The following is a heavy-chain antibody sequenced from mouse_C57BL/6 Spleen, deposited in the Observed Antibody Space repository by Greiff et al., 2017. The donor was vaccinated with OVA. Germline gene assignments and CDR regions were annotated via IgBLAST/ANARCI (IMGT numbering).Heavy chain of an antibody. CDR1: GYTFTSYD. J-gene: IGHJ2*01. CDR2: IYPRDGST. V-gene: IGHV1-85*01. D-gene: IGHD1-1*01. Sequence: VQLQESGPELVKPGASVKLSCKASGYTFTSYDINWVKQRPGQGLEWIGWIYPRDGSTKYNEKFKGKATLTVDTSSSTAYMELHSLTSEDSAVYFCARSGITTVVAPGDYWGQGTTLTVSS. CDR3: ARSGITTVVAPGDY.